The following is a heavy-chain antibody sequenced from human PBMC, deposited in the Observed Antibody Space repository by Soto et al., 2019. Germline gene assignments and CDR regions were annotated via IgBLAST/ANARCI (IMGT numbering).Heavy chain of an antibody. Sequence: SETLSLTCTVSGGSIRSSTYYWGWIRQPPGKGLEWIGSIYYSGSTHNTPSLKSRVTMSVDTYTNQFSLKLNSVTAADTAVYYCTRHEGGAAADRPLDYWGQGNLVTVSS. CDR3: TRHEGGAAADRPLDY. J-gene: IGHJ4*02. CDR1: GGSIRSSTYY. D-gene: IGHD6-13*01. V-gene: IGHV4-39*01. CDR2: IYYSGST.